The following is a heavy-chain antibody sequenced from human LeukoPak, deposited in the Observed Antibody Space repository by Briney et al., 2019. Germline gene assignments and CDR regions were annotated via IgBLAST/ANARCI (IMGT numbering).Heavy chain of an antibody. D-gene: IGHD5-18*01. CDR3: AKDTAMDY. Sequence: GGSLRLSCAASGFTFSSYGMHWVRQAPGKGLEWVAVISYDGSNKYYADSVKGRFTISRDNSNNTLYLQMNSLRAEDTAVYYCAKDTAMDYWGQGTLVTVSS. CDR2: ISYDGSNK. J-gene: IGHJ4*02. CDR1: GFTFSSYG. V-gene: IGHV3-30*18.